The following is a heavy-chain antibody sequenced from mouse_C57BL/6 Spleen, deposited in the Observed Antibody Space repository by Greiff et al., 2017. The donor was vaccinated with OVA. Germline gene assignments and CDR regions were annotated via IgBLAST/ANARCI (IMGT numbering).Heavy chain of an antibody. CDR2: INPYNGGT. J-gene: IGHJ1*03. D-gene: IGHD1-1*01. CDR3: ARGPTTVVGYFDV. CDR1: GYTFTDYY. Sequence: VQLQQSGPVLVKPGASVKMSCKASGYTFTDYYMNWVKQSHGKSLEWIGVINPYNGGTSYNQKFKGKATLTVDKSSSTAYMELHSLTSEDSAVYYCARGPTTVVGYFDVWGTGTTVTVSS. V-gene: IGHV1-19*01.